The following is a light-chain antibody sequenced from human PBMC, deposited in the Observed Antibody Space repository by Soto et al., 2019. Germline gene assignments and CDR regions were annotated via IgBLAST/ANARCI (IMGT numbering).Light chain of an antibody. CDR1: QSISSY. CDR2: AAS. Sequence: DIQMTQSPSSLSASVGDRVTITCRASQSISSYLNWYQQKPGKAPNLLIYAASSLQSGVPSRFSGSGSGTDFALTISCLQPEDFATYYCQQSYSTPLGFGQGTRLEIK. V-gene: IGKV1-39*01. CDR3: QQSYSTPLG. J-gene: IGKJ5*01.